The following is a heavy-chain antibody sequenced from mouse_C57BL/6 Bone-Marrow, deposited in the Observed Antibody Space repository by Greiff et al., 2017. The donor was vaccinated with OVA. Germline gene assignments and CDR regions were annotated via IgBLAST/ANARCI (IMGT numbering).Heavy chain of an antibody. D-gene: IGHD1-1*01. V-gene: IGHV14-4*01. CDR2: IDPENGDT. J-gene: IGHJ3*01. CDR3: TTLDYYGSREAWLAY. Sequence: EVQLQQSGAELVRPGASVKLSCTASGFNIKDDYMHWVKQRPEQGLEWIGWIDPENGDTEYASKFQGKATITADTSSNTAYLQLSRLTYEDTAVYYWTTLDYYGSREAWLAYWGQGTLVTVSA. CDR1: GFNIKDDY.